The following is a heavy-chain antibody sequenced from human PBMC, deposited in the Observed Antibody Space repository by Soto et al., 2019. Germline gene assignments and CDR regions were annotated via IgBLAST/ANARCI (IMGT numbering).Heavy chain of an antibody. D-gene: IGHD3-22*01. V-gene: IGHV3-30-3*01. Sequence: QVQLVESGGGVVQPGRSLRLSCAASGFTFSSYAMHWVRQAPGKGLEWVAVISYDGSNKYYADSVKGRFTISRDNSKNTLYLQMNSLRAEDTAVYYCARARGGYYDSSGYYYDYWGQGTLVTVSS. CDR3: ARARGGYYDSSGYYYDY. CDR2: ISYDGSNK. CDR1: GFTFSSYA. J-gene: IGHJ4*02.